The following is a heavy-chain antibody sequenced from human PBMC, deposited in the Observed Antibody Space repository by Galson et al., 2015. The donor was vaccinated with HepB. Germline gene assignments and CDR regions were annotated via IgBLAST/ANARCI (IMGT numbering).Heavy chain of an antibody. CDR3: TLSDSSGYYYSVGQFDY. D-gene: IGHD3-22*01. Sequence: SLRLSCAASGFTFGDYAMSWFRQAPGTGLEWVGFIRSKAYGGTTEYAASVEGRSTISRDDSKSIAYLQMNSLKTEDTAVYYCTLSDSSGYYYSVGQFDYWGQGTLVTVSS. CDR2: IRSKAYGGTT. CDR1: GFTFGDYA. J-gene: IGHJ4*02. V-gene: IGHV3-49*03.